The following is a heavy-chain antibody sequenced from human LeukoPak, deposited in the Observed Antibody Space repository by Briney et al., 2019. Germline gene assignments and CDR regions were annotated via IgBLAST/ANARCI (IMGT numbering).Heavy chain of an antibody. CDR2: IYGGGST. D-gene: IGHD3-10*01. CDR3: AKSQGRGYYYYYMDV. J-gene: IGHJ6*03. CDR1: GVTVSNNF. Sequence: GGSLRLSCAASGVTVSNNFMSWVRQAPGKGLEWVSVIYGGGSTYYADSVKGRFTISRDNSKNTLYLQMNSLRAEDTAVYYCAKSQGRGYYYYYMDVWGKGTTVTVSS. V-gene: IGHV3-53*01.